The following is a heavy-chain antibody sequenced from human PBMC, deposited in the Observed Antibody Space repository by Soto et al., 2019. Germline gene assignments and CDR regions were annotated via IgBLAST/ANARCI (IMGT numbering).Heavy chain of an antibody. Sequence: PSQPVSITCASSGVSVSSNIASWNCIRQSPSRGLEWLGRTYYRSKWYNDYAVSVKSRITINPDTSKNQFSLQLNSVTPEHTAVYYCARAAGGWFDPCGQGTLVTVSS. CDR1: GVSVSSNIAS. V-gene: IGHV6-1*01. CDR2: TYYRSKWYN. D-gene: IGHD6-13*01. CDR3: ARAAGGWFDP. J-gene: IGHJ5*02.